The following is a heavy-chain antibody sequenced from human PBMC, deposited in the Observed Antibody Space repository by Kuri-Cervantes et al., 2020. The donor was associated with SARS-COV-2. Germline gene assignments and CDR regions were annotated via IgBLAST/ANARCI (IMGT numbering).Heavy chain of an antibody. CDR3: ARDPQRYFDWLLSYYYYGMDV. Sequence: LSLTCAASGFTFSSYGMHWVRQAPGKGLEWVAVISYDGSNKYYADSVKGRFTISRDNSKNTLYLQMNSLRAEDTAVYYCARDPQRYFDWLLSYYYYGMDVWGQGTTVTVSS. CDR2: ISYDGSNK. D-gene: IGHD3-9*01. J-gene: IGHJ6*02. CDR1: GFTFSSYG. V-gene: IGHV3-30*03.